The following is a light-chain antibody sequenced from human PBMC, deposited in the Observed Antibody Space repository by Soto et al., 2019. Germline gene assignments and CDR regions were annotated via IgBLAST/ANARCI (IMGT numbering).Light chain of an antibody. CDR1: QRMSSNY. Sequence: ELVLTQSPGTLSLSPGERATLSCRASQRMSSNYLAWYQQKPGQSPRLLIYGTSSRATGIPDGFSGSGSGTDFTLTISGLEPEDSAVYYCQQYGTLPPRYTFGQGTKLEIK. V-gene: IGKV3-20*01. CDR3: QQYGTLPPRYT. CDR2: GTS. J-gene: IGKJ2*01.